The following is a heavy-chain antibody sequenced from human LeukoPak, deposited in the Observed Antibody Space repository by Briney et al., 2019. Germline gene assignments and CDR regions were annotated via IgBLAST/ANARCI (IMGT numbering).Heavy chain of an antibody. J-gene: IGHJ4*02. CDR3: ARDPTTVVTVPYYFDF. V-gene: IGHV4-34*01. CDR2: INHRGHP. CDR1: GGSFTGYH. Sequence: KPSETLSLTCAVYGGSFTGYHWNWIRQSPQRGLEWIGEINHRGHPHYTPSLESRLTISVDTSKNQFSLTLKSVTAADTAVYYCARDPTTVVTVPYYFDFWGQGTPVTVSS. D-gene: IGHD4-23*01.